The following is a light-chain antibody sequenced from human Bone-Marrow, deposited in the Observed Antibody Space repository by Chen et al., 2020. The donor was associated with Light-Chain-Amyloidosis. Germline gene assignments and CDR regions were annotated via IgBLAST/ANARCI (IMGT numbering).Light chain of an antibody. CDR1: QSVSSN. V-gene: IGKV3-15*01. Sequence: EIAMTQSPATLSVSPGERVTLSCRASQSVSSNLAWYQQKPGQAPRLLIYGASTRATGIPARFSGSGSGTEFTLTISSLQSEDFAVYYCQQYHHWPPLTFGGGTKVEIK. CDR3: QQYHHWPPLT. J-gene: IGKJ4*01. CDR2: GAS.